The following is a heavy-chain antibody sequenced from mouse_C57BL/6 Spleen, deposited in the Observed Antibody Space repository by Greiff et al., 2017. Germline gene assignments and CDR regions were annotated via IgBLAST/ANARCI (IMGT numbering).Heavy chain of an antibody. CDR1: GYAFSSYW. D-gene: IGHD1-1*01. CDR3: ARSYYGSSYWYFDV. Sequence: VKLQQSGAELVKPGASVKISCKASGYAFSSYWMNWVKQRPGKGLEWIGQIYPGDGDTNYNGKFKGKATLTADKSSSTAYMQRSSLTSEDSAVYFCARSYYGSSYWYFDVWGTGTTVTVSS. V-gene: IGHV1-80*01. J-gene: IGHJ1*03. CDR2: IYPGDGDT.